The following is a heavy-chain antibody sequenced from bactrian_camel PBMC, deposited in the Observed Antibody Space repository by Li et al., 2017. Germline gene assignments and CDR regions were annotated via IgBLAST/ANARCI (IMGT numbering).Heavy chain of an antibody. V-gene: IGHV3S26*01. CDR1: GDTDSEYC. Sequence: HVQLVESGGGSAQAGGSLRLSCVASGDTDSEYCMGWFRQAEGKEREGVAAIDTDGGTSYVDSVKGRFTISQDNVKNTLYLQMDNLKPEDTAMYYCAAEPAVFGYCGGDYYPSNGFWGQGTQVTVS. J-gene: IGHJ6*01. D-gene: IGHD2*01. CDR2: IDTDGGT. CDR3: AAEPAVFGYCGGDYYPSNGF.